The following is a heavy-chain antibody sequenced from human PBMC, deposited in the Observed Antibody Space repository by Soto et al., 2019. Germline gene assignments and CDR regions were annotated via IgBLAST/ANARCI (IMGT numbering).Heavy chain of an antibody. V-gene: IGHV3-33*01. D-gene: IGHD5-12*01. CDR2: IWYDGSNK. CDR1: GFTFSSYG. CDR3: ARGDGYNSYGMDV. Sequence: QVQLVESGGGVVQPGRSLRLSCAASGFTFSSYGMHWVRQAPGKGLEWVAVIWYDGSNKYYADSVKGRFTISRDNSKNTLYLQMNSLRAEDTAVYYCARGDGYNSYGMDVWGQGTTVTVSS. J-gene: IGHJ6*02.